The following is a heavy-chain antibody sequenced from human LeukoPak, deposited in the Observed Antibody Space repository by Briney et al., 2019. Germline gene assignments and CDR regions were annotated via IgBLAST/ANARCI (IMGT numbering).Heavy chain of an antibody. Sequence: ASVKVSCKASEYTFTGCYMHWVRQAPGQGLEWMGWINPDSGGTNYAQKFQGRVTMTRDTSISTAYMELSRLTSDDTAVYYCARDHGLNKRWFDPWGQGTLVTVSS. D-gene: IGHD1/OR15-1a*01. V-gene: IGHV1-2*02. CDR3: ARDHGLNKRWFDP. CDR2: INPDSGGT. CDR1: EYTFTGCY. J-gene: IGHJ5*02.